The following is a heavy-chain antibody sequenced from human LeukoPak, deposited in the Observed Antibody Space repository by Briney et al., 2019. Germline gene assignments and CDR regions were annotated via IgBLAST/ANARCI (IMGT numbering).Heavy chain of an antibody. CDR2: ISGSGGST. CDR1: GFTFSSYS. V-gene: IGHV3-23*01. CDR3: AKGSGYYYMDV. Sequence: GGSLRLSCAASGFTFSSYSMSWVRQAPGKGLEWVSAISGSGGSTYYADSVKGRFTISRDHSKNTLYLQMNSLRADDTAVYYCAKGSGYYYMDVWGKGTTVTVSS. J-gene: IGHJ6*03. D-gene: IGHD3-10*01.